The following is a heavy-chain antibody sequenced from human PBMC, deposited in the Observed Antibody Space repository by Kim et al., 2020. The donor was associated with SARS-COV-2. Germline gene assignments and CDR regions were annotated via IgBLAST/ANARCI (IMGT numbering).Heavy chain of an antibody. D-gene: IGHD2-15*01. CDR2: IIPIFVTA. CDR1: GGTFSSYA. Sequence: SVKVSCKASGGTFSSYAISWVRQAPGQGLEWMGGIIPIFVTANYAQKFQGRVTLTADESTSTAYMELSSLGSEDTAVYYCARMGYCSGGSCCNWFDPWGQGTLVTVSS. V-gene: IGHV1-69*13. J-gene: IGHJ5*02. CDR3: ARMGYCSGGSCCNWFDP.